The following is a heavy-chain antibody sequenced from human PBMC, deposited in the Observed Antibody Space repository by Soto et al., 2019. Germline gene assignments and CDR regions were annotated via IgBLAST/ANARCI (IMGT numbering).Heavy chain of an antibody. Sequence: SETLSLTCTVSGAPITINYWSWIRQAPGKGLEWIGYIYYSGSTTYNLSLKSRVTMSADTXKDQFSLKLNSVTAADTAVYYCARDAGGPYDHWVPGILVTVSS. CDR3: ARDAGGPYDH. J-gene: IGHJ4*01. CDR2: IYYSGST. V-gene: IGHV4-59*01. CDR1: GAPITINY. D-gene: IGHD2-15*01.